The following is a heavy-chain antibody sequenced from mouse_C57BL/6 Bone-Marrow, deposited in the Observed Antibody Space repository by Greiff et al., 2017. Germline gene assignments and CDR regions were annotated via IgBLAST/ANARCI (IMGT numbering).Heavy chain of an antibody. D-gene: IGHD2-3*01. CDR3: APYDGYFDFDY. V-gene: IGHV1-82*01. Sequence: QVQLQQSGPELVKPGASVKISCKASGYAFSSSWMNWVKQRPGKGLEWIGRIYPGDGDTNYNGKFKGKATLTADKSSSTAYMQLSSLTSEDSAVYCGAPYDGYFDFDYWGQGTTLTVSS. J-gene: IGHJ2*01. CDR2: IYPGDGDT. CDR1: GYAFSSSW.